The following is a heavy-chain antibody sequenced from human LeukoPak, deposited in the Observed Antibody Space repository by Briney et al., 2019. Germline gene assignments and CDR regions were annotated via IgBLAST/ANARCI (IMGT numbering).Heavy chain of an antibody. CDR1: GGSFSGYY. Sequence: ASETLSLTCAVYGGSFSGYYWSWIRQPPGKGLEWIGEINHSGSTNYNPSLKSRVTISVDTSKNQFSLKLSSVTAADTAVYYCARQFVVVPAAIARIFDPWGQGTLVTVSS. D-gene: IGHD2-2*01. V-gene: IGHV4-34*01. CDR2: INHSGST. J-gene: IGHJ5*02. CDR3: ARQFVVVPAAIARIFDP.